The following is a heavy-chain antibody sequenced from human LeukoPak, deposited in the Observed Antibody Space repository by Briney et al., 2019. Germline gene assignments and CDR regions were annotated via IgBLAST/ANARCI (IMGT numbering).Heavy chain of an antibody. CDR2: IYTSGST. CDR3: AREYCSGGSCSAGSWFDP. Sequence: SETLSLTCTVSGGSISSYYWSWIRQPAGKGLEWIGRIYTSGSTNYNPSLKSRVTMSVDTSKNQFSLKLSSVTAADTAVYYCAREYCSGGSCSAGSWFDPWGLGTLVTVSS. V-gene: IGHV4-4*07. D-gene: IGHD2-15*01. CDR1: GGSISSYY. J-gene: IGHJ5*02.